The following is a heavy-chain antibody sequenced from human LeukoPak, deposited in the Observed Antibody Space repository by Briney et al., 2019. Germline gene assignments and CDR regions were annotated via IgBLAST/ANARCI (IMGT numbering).Heavy chain of an antibody. V-gene: IGHV4-59*01. CDR2: IYYSGST. CDR1: GGSISSYY. J-gene: IGHJ4*02. Sequence: SETLSLTCTVSGGSISSYYWSWIRQPPGKGLEWIGYIYYSGSTNYNPSLKSRVTISVDTSKNQFSLKVSSVTAADTAVYYCASLEGIRRRMVWGQGTLVTVSS. CDR3: ASLEGIRRRMV. D-gene: IGHD3-10*01.